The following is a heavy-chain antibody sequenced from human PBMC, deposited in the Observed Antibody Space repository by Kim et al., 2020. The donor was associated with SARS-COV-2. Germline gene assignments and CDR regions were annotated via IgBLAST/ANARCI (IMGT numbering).Heavy chain of an antibody. Sequence: ASVKVSCKASGYTFTSYYVHWVRQAPGQGLEWMGIINPGTGSTTYAQKLEGRVTMTWDTSTSTVYMELSSLNSEDTAVYYCARKGGDIAVAPQLSYYGMDVWGQGTTVTVPS. J-gene: IGHJ6*02. CDR2: INPGTGST. V-gene: IGHV1-46*04. CDR1: GYTFTSYY. D-gene: IGHD6-19*01. CDR3: ARKGGDIAVAPQLSYYGMDV.